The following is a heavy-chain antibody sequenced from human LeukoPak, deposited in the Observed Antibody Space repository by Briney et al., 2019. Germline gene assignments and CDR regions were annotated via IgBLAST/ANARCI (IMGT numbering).Heavy chain of an antibody. V-gene: IGHV3-53*01. CDR2: IYSGGST. D-gene: IGHD5-18*01. CDR1: GFTVSSNY. Sequence: GGSLRLFCAASGFTVSSNYMSWDRQAPGKGLEWVSVIYSGGSTYYADSVKGRFTISRDNSKNTLYLQMNSLRAEDTAVYYCASSGYSYGYVGWFDPWGQGTLVTVSS. CDR3: ASSGYSYGYVGWFDP. J-gene: IGHJ5*02.